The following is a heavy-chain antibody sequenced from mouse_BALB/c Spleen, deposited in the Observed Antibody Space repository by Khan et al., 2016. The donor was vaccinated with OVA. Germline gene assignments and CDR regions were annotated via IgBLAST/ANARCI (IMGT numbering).Heavy chain of an antibody. Sequence: QVQLKQSGAELARPGASVKMSCKASGYTFTSYTIHWIKLRPGQGLEWIGYINPSNGYTNYNQKFKDKATLTADKSSTTAYMQLSSLTSDDSAVYNCVRARAYYRSNGWIAYWGQGTLVTVSA. CDR3: VRARAYYRSNGWIAY. CDR2: INPSNGYT. V-gene: IGHV1-4*01. D-gene: IGHD2-14*01. J-gene: IGHJ3*01. CDR1: GYTFTSYT.